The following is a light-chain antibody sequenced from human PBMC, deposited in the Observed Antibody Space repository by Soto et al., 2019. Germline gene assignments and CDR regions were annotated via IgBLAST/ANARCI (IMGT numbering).Light chain of an antibody. V-gene: IGKV3-15*01. Sequence: EIVMTQSPGTLSVSPGEGATLSCRASQSVSTNLSWYQQKPGQAPRLLIYGASTRATGIPARFSGSGSGTEFSLTISGLQSEDSVFYYCQHYSSWPTFGPGTKVDIK. CDR2: GAS. J-gene: IGKJ3*01. CDR3: QHYSSWPT. CDR1: QSVSTN.